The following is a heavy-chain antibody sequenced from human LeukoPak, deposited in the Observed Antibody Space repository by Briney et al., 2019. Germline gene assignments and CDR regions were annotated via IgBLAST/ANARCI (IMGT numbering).Heavy chain of an antibody. D-gene: IGHD6-19*01. V-gene: IGHV3-48*03. J-gene: IGHJ4*02. CDR1: GFTFSSYE. Sequence: GGSLRLSCAASGFTFSSYEMNWVRQAPGKGLEWVSYISSSGSTIYYADSVKGRFTISRDNAKNSLYLQMNSLRAEDTAVYYCARGGGNGWYYFDYWGQGTLVTVSS. CDR2: ISSSGSTI. CDR3: ARGGGNGWYYFDY.